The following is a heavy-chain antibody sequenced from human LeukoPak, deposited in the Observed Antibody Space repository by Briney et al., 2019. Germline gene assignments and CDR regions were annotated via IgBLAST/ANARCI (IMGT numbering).Heavy chain of an antibody. CDR1: GGTFSSYA. J-gene: IGHJ3*02. Sequence: SVKVSCKASGGTFSSYAISWVRQAPGQGLEWMGRIFPIFGAANYAQRFQGRVSITTDESTSTAYMELSSLRSEDTAVYYCARGFYYDSSGYNYGGFDIWGQGTMVTVSS. V-gene: IGHV1-69*05. D-gene: IGHD3-22*01. CDR2: IFPIFGAA. CDR3: ARGFYYDSSGYNYGGFDI.